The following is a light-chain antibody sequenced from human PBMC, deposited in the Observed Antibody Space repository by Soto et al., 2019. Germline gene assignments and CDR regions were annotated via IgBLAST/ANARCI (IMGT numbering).Light chain of an antibody. J-gene: IGKJ5*01. V-gene: IGKV1D-12*01. Sequence: QLTETKATLNASVAARITIAYRASQSISNWLAWYQQKPGTAPKVLIHATSNLQIGVPSRFIVSGSGTECTLSIVSVEPQDFGTDDCQPSYKMPSFAQGTRLEIK. CDR1: QSISNW. CDR2: ATS. CDR3: QPSYKMPS.